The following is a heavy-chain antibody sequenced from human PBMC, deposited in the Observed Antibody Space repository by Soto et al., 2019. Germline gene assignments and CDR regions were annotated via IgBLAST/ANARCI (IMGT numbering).Heavy chain of an antibody. J-gene: IGHJ4*02. Sequence: DVQLLESGGGVVQSGGFPRLSCSASGFAFSDYSMHWVRQAPGKGPEWVSAISGGGGNTYYAGSVNGRFTISRDNSRNTLYLQMHSLRDDDTALYYCAKETYGSGWTLDSWGQGTRATVSS. CDR2: ISGGGGNT. V-gene: IGHV3-23*01. CDR3: AKETYGSGWTLDS. D-gene: IGHD6-19*01. CDR1: GFAFSDYS.